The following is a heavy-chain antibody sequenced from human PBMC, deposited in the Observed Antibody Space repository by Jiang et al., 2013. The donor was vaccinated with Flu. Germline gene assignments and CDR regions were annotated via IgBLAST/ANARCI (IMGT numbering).Heavy chain of an antibody. Sequence: KPTQTLTLTCTFSGFSLNTGGTCVSWIRQSPGKAPEWLARIDWDEDKFYNSFLQTRLTISKDTSKNQVVLTMTNVAPGDTGTYYCARMREGGSYPEDFDYWGQGTLVTVSS. V-gene: IGHV2-70*16. CDR2: IDWDEDK. J-gene: IGHJ4*02. CDR1: GFSLNTGGTC. D-gene: IGHD1-26*01. CDR3: ARMREGGSYPEDFDY.